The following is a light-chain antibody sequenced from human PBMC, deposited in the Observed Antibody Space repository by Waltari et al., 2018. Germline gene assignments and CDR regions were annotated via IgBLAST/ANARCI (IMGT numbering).Light chain of an antibody. Sequence: QSVLIQPPSASGTPGQRVTLPCSGRNSNIGRTAINWYQQLPGTAPKLLMSGDDQRPSGVPDRFSGSKSGTSASLAISGLQSEDEADYYCSAWDDSLNGPIFGGGTKLTVL. CDR2: GDD. CDR1: NSNIGRTA. J-gene: IGLJ2*01. CDR3: SAWDDSLNGPI. V-gene: IGLV1-44*01.